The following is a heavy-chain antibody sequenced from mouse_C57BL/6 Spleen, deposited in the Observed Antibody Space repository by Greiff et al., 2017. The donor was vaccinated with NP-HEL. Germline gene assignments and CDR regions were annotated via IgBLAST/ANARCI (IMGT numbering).Heavy chain of an antibody. Sequence: VQLKQSGAELVRPGASVKLSCTASGFNIKDDYMHWVKQRPEQGLEWIGWIDPENGDTEYASKFQGKATITADTSSNTAYLQLSSLTSEDTAVYYCTTRGSGYAMDYWGQGTSVTVSS. D-gene: IGHD1-1*01. CDR1: GFNIKDDY. CDR3: TTRGSGYAMDY. CDR2: IDPENGDT. V-gene: IGHV14-4*01. J-gene: IGHJ4*01.